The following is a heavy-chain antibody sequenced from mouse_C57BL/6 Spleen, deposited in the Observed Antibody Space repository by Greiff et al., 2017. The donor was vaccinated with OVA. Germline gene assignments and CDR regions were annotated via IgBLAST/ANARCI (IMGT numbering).Heavy chain of an antibody. J-gene: IGHJ2*01. V-gene: IGHV1-50*01. Sequence: QVQLKQSGAELVKPGASVKLSSKASGYTFTSYWMQWVKQRPGQGLEWIGEIDPSDSYTNYNQKFKGKATLTVDTSSSTAYMQLSSLTSEDSAVYYCARRASYFDYWGQGTTLTVSS. CDR2: IDPSDSYT. CDR3: ARRASYFDY. D-gene: IGHD3-3*01. CDR1: GYTFTSYW.